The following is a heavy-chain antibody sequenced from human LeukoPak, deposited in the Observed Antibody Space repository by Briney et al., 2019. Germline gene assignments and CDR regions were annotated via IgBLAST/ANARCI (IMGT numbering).Heavy chain of an antibody. CDR1: GYTFTSYG. J-gene: IGHJ4*02. D-gene: IGHD1-7*01. CDR2: ISAYNGNT. Sequence: ASVKVSCKASGYTFTSYGISWVRQAPGQGLEWMGWISAYNGNTNYAQKLQGRVTMTTDTSTSTAYTELRSLRSDDTAVYYCARVHFVTGTTEDEYYWGQGTLVTVPS. V-gene: IGHV1-18*01. CDR3: ARVHFVTGTTEDEYY.